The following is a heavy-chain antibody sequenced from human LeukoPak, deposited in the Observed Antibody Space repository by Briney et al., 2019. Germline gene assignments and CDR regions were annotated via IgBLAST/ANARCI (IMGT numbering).Heavy chain of an antibody. CDR2: ISDGGVGT. CDR3: AGSAPLWFGELCY. D-gene: IGHD3-10*01. J-gene: IGHJ4*02. Sequence: GALRLSFAASELTFASYGMSWVRQAPGKGLEWVSTISDGGVGTFYADSVKGRFTISRDNAKNSLYLQMNSLRAEDTAVYYCAGSAPLWFGELCYWGQGTLVTVSS. CDR1: ELTFASYG. V-gene: IGHV3-23*01.